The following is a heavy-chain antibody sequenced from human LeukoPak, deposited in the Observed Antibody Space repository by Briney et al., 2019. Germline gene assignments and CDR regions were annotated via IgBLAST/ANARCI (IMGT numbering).Heavy chain of an antibody. J-gene: IGHJ4*02. CDR2: INPSGGST. CDR1: GYTFTSYY. CDR3: ARGVYGVPFDY. D-gene: IGHD5/OR15-5a*01. V-gene: IGHV1-46*01. Sequence: GASVKVSCKASGYTFTSYYMHWVRQAPGQGLEWMGIINPSGGSTSYAQKFQGRVTMARDTSTSTVYMELSSLRAEDTAVYYCARGVYGVPFDYWGQGTLVTVSS.